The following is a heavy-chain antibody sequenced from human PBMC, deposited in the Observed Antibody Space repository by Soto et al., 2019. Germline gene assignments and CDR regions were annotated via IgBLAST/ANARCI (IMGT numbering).Heavy chain of an antibody. Sequence: SETLSLTCTVSGDSINSYYWSWVRQPPGKGLEWIGYIYYSGSTNYNPSLKSRVTISVDASKNQFSLNLSSVTAADTAVYYCGRSRPTVAAAVLYWGQGTLVTVSS. CDR3: GRSRPTVAAAVLY. CDR1: GDSINSYY. D-gene: IGHD6-13*01. CDR2: IYYSGST. V-gene: IGHV4-59*08. J-gene: IGHJ4*02.